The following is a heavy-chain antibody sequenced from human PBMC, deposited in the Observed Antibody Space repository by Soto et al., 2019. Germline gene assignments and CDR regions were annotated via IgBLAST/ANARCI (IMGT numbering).Heavy chain of an antibody. V-gene: IGHV1-69*13. D-gene: IGHD3-10*01. CDR3: ARSSGPMVRGVIIADANFDY. Sequence: SVKVSCTASGGTFSSYAISWVRQAPGQGLEWMGGIIPIFGTANYAQKFQGRVTITADEYTSTAYMELSSLRSEDTAVYYCARSSGPMVRGVIIADANFDYWGQGTLVTVSS. J-gene: IGHJ4*02. CDR1: GGTFSSYA. CDR2: IIPIFGTA.